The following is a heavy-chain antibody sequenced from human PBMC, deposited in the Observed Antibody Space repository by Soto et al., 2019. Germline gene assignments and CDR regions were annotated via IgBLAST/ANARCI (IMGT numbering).Heavy chain of an antibody. Sequence: ASVKVSCKVSGYTLTELSIHWVRQPPGKGLEWMGWINPNSGGTNYAQKFQGWVTMTRDTSISTAYMELSRLRSDDTAVYYCARDRIAEGSTDAFDIWGQGTMVTVSS. D-gene: IGHD6-13*01. V-gene: IGHV1-2*04. CDR2: INPNSGGT. CDR3: ARDRIAEGSTDAFDI. CDR1: GYTLTELS. J-gene: IGHJ3*02.